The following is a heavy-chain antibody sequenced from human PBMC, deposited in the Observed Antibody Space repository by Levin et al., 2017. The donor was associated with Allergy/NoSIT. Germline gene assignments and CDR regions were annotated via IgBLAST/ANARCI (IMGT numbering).Heavy chain of an antibody. V-gene: IGHV4-59*08. CDR3: ARGYCSSTSCWRDAFDI. Sequence: SETLSLTCTVSGGSISSYYWSWIRQPPGKGLEWIGYIYYSGSTNYNYNPSLKSRVTISVDTSKNQFSLKLSSVTAADTTVYYCARGYCSSTSCWRDAFDIWGQGTMVTVSS. CDR2: IYYSGSTNY. J-gene: IGHJ3*02. D-gene: IGHD2-2*01. CDR1: GGSISSYY.